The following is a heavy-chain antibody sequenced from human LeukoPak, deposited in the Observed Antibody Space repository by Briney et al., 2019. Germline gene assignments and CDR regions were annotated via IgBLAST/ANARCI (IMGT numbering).Heavy chain of an antibody. V-gene: IGHV3-23*01. J-gene: IGHJ4*02. CDR2: ISGSGDST. Sequence: GGSLRLSCAASGFTFSSYAMSWVRQAPGKGLEWVSAISGSGDSTYYGDSVKGRFTISRDNSKNTLYLQMNSLRAEDTAVYYCAKTRPLDSSSWSHGDYWGQGTLVNVSS. CDR3: AKTRPLDSSSWSHGDY. D-gene: IGHD6-13*01. CDR1: GFTFSSYA.